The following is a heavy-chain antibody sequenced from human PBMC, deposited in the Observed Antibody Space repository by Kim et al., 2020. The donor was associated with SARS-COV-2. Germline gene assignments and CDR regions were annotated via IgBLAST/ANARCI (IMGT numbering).Heavy chain of an antibody. V-gene: IGHV3-30*18. D-gene: IGHD4-17*01. CDR2: ISYDGSNK. CDR3: AKDMRGIYYGDYDGYFDL. J-gene: IGHJ2*01. Sequence: GGSLRLSCAASGFTFSSYGMHWVRQAPGKGLEWVAVISYDGSNKYYADSVKGRFTISRDNSKNTLYLQMNSLRAEDTAVYYCAKDMRGIYYGDYDGYFDLWGRGTLVTVSS. CDR1: GFTFSSYG.